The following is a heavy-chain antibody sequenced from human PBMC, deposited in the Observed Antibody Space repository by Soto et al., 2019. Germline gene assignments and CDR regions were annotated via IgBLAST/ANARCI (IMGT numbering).Heavy chain of an antibody. D-gene: IGHD6-13*01. CDR2: IDWDDDK. CDR3: ARSSPGIAAAGTSFDY. V-gene: IGHV2-70*04. Sequence: ESGPTLVNPTQTLTLTCTFSGFSLSTSGMRVSWIRQPPGKALEWLARIDWDDDKFYSTSLKTRLTISKDTSKNQVVLTMTNMDPVDTATYYCARSSPGIAAAGTSFDYWGQGTLVTVSS. CDR1: GFSLSTSGMR. J-gene: IGHJ4*02.